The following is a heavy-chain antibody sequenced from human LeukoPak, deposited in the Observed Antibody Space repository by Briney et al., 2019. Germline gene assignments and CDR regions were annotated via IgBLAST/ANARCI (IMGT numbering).Heavy chain of an antibody. CDR2: ISSNGGST. Sequence: GGSLRLSCAASGFTFSSYAMHWVRQAPGKGLEYVSAISSNGGSTYYANSVKGRFTISRDNSKNTLDLQMGSLRAEDMAVYYCARTGRYSSGILRPFYFDYWGQGTLVTVSS. CDR3: ARTGRYSSGILRPFYFDY. CDR1: GFTFSSYA. J-gene: IGHJ4*02. D-gene: IGHD3-22*01. V-gene: IGHV3-64*01.